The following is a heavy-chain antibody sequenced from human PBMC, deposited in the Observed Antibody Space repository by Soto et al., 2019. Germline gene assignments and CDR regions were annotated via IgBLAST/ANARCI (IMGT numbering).Heavy chain of an antibody. CDR3: AAGGIQLWLPNYYYPGMDV. CDR2: VVVGSGDT. CDR1: GFTFARYG. Sequence: ASVKVSCKASGFTFARYGVQWVRQVRGQPLEWIGWVVVGSGDTKYAQKFQERVTITGGMSTSTAYMELSSLRSEDTAVYYCAAGGIQLWLPNYYYPGMDVWGQGTTVTVSS. D-gene: IGHD5-18*01. J-gene: IGHJ6*02. V-gene: IGHV1-58*01.